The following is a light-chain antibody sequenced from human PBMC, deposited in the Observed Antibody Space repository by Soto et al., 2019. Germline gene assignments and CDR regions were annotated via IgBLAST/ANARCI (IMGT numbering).Light chain of an antibody. Sequence: DIQMTQSPSSVSASVGDRVTITCRASLTISRWLAWYQQKPGKAPKLLIYAASTLRSGVPSRFSGSGSGTDFNDTISSLQPEDFATYYCQQAHSFPLTFGQGTRLEIK. J-gene: IGKJ5*01. V-gene: IGKV1-12*01. CDR1: LTISRW. CDR3: QQAHSFPLT. CDR2: AAS.